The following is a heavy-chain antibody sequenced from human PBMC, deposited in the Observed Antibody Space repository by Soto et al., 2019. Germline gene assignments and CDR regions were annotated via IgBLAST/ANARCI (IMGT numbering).Heavy chain of an antibody. J-gene: IGHJ4*02. CDR2: IYRDDDK. Sequence: QITLKESGPTLVKPTQTLTLTCTFSGFSLSTSVVGVGWIRQPPGKALEWLALIYRDDDKRYSPSLKSRLTITKDTSKNQVVLTMTNMDPVDTATYYGARTIYGDNPGDYWGQGTLVTVSS. CDR3: ARTIYGDNPGDY. D-gene: IGHD4-17*01. CDR1: GFSLSTSVVG. V-gene: IGHV2-5*02.